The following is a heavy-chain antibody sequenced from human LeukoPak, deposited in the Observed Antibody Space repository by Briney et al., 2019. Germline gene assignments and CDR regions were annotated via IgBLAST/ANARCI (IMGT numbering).Heavy chain of an antibody. Sequence: PGGSLRLSCAASGLTFSGHAMTWVRQAPGKGPECVPSINAGFTDYINSVKGRFTISIDKAKNTLYLQMDSLRAADTAVYYCVGRVKLAFDYWGPGTRVTVSS. V-gene: IGHV3-23*01. J-gene: IGHJ4*02. CDR2: INAGFT. CDR3: VGRVKLAFDY. D-gene: IGHD3-10*01. CDR1: GLTFSGHA.